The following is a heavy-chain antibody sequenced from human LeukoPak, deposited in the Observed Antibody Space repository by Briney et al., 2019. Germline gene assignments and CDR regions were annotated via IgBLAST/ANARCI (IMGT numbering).Heavy chain of an antibody. J-gene: IGHJ4*02. CDR1: GGSISSSSYY. V-gene: IGHV4-39*01. CDR2: IYHSGNT. CDR3: ARQGVPAPLYYFDY. D-gene: IGHD2-2*01. Sequence: PSETLSLTCTVSGGSISSSSYYWGWIRQPPGKGLEWIGSIYHSGNTYYSPSLRGRVTISVDTSKNQFSLKLSSVTAADTGVYYCARQGVPAPLYYFDYWGQGTLVTVSS.